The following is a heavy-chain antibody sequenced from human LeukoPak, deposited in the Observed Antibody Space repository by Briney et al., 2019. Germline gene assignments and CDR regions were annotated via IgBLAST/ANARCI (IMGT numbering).Heavy chain of an antibody. CDR2: INHSGST. D-gene: IGHD3-10*01. CDR1: GGSFSGYY. Sequence: SETLSLTCAVYGGSFSGYYWSWIRQPPGKGLEWIGEINHSGSTNYNPSLKSRVTISVDTSKNQISLKLSSVTAADTAVYYCARQSMVRGLYWGQGTLVTVSS. V-gene: IGHV4-34*01. CDR3: ARQSMVRGLY. J-gene: IGHJ4*02.